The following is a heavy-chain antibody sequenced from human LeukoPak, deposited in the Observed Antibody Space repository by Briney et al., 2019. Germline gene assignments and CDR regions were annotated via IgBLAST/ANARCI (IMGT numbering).Heavy chain of an antibody. D-gene: IGHD2-2*01. CDR1: GGSISSSSYY. J-gene: IGHJ5*02. CDR3: AQTRGYCSSTSCYYNWFDP. CDR2: IYYSGST. V-gene: IGHV4-39*01. Sequence: SETLSLTCTVSGGSISSSSYYWGWIRQPPGKGLEWIGSIYYSGSTYYNPSLKSRVTISVDTSKNQLSLKLSSVTAADTAVYYCAQTRGYCSSTSCYYNWFDPWGQGTLVTVSS.